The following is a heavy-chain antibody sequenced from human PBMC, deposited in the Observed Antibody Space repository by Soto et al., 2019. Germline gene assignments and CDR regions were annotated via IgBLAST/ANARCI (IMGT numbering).Heavy chain of an antibody. J-gene: IGHJ4*02. CDR2: IYYSGST. D-gene: IGHD6-6*01. CDR1: GGSISSSSYY. CDR3: ARQGGYEAARTKKVDY. V-gene: IGHV4-39*01. Sequence: SETLSLTCTVSGGSISSSSYYWGWIRQPPGKGLEWIGSIYYSGSTYYNPSLKSRVTISVDTSKNQFSLKLSSVTAADAAVYYCARQGGYEAARTKKVDYWGQGTLVTVSS.